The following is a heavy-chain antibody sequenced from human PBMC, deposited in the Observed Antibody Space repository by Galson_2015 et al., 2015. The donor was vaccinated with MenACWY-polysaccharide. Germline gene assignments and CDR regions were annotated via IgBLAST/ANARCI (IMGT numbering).Heavy chain of an antibody. J-gene: IGHJ4*02. V-gene: IGHV3-33*06. Sequence: SLRLSCAASGFTFSSYGMHWVRQAPGKGLEWVAVIWYDGSNKYYADSVKGRFTISRDNSKNTLYLQMNSLRAEDTAVYYCANDLNCGGDCYSNYWGQGTLVTVSS. CDR3: ANDLNCGGDCYSNY. CDR1: GFTFSSYG. CDR2: IWYDGSNK. D-gene: IGHD2-21*02.